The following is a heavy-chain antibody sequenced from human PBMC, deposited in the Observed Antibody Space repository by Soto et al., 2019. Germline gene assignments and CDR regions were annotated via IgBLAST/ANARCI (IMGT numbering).Heavy chain of an antibody. J-gene: IGHJ5*02. CDR2: INHSGST. V-gene: IGHV4-34*01. D-gene: IGHD2-2*01. Sequence: PSETLSLTCAVYGGSFSGYYWSWIRQPPGKGLEWIGEINHSGSTNYNPSLKSRVTISVDTSKNQFSLKLSSVTAADTAVYYCARGLSGRRYCSSTSCYVSPAPSGNWFDPWGQGTLVTVSS. CDR1: GGSFSGYY. CDR3: ARGLSGRRYCSSTSCYVSPAPSGNWFDP.